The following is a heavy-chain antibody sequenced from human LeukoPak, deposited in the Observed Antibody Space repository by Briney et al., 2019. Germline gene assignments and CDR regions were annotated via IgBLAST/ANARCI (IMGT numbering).Heavy chain of an antibody. D-gene: IGHD2-2*01. J-gene: IGHJ5*02. Sequence: SVTVSCKASGGTFISYAISWVRQAPGQGLEWMGGIIPIFGTANYAQKFQGRVTITADESTSTAYLELSSLRSEDTAVYYCARNHADIVVVGWFDPWGQGTLVTVSS. CDR2: IIPIFGTA. V-gene: IGHV1-69*13. CDR1: GGTFISYA. CDR3: ARNHADIVVVGWFDP.